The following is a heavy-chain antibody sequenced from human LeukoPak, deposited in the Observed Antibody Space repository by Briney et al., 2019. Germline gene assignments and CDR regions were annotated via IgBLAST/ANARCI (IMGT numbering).Heavy chain of an antibody. CDR1: GGSISSGNYY. V-gene: IGHV4-31*03. CDR3: ARVDTAIVGFDY. CDR2: IYYSGTT. D-gene: IGHD5-18*01. Sequence: SETLSLTCTVSGGSISSGNYYWSCIRQHPGKCLEWIGYIYYSGTTYYNPSLKSRVTGSRDTSKNQFSLKLSSVTAADTAVYYCARVDTAIVGFDYWGQGTLVTVSS. J-gene: IGHJ4*02.